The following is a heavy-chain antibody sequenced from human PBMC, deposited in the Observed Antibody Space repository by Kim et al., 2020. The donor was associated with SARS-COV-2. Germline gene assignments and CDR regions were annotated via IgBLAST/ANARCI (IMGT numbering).Heavy chain of an antibody. CDR1: GGSISSGGYY. CDR3: ARDVILWFGERGGMDV. V-gene: IGHV4-31*03. D-gene: IGHD3-10*01. J-gene: IGHJ6*02. Sequence: SETLSLTCTVSGGSISSGGYYWSWIRQHPGKGLEWIGYIYYSGSTYYNPSLKSRVTISVDTSKNQFSLKLSSVTAADTAVYYCARDVILWFGERGGMDVWGQGTTVTVSS. CDR2: IYYSGST.